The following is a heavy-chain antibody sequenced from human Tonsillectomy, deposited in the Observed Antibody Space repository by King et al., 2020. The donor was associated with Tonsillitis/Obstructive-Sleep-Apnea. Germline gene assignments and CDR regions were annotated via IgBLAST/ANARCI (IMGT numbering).Heavy chain of an antibody. CDR3: ARDEYCSSTSCAYFDY. CDR2: ISSSSSYI. V-gene: IGHV3-21*01. D-gene: IGHD2-2*01. CDR1: GFTFSSYS. J-gene: IGHJ4*02. Sequence: VQLVESGGGLVKPGGSLRLSCAASGFTFSSYSMNWVRQAPGKGLEGVSSISSSSSYIYYADSVKGRFTISRDNAKNSLYLQMNSLRAEDTAVYYCARDEYCSSTSCAYFDYWGQGTLVTVSS.